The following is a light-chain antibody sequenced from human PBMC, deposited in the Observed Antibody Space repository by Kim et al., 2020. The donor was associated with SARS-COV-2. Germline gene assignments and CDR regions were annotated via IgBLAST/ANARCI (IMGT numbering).Light chain of an antibody. CDR2: SNS. V-gene: IGLV1-44*01. CDR1: SSSIERNA. J-gene: IGLJ2*01. Sequence: GQRVTISCSGRSSSIERNAVSWEQQVPGTAPKFLIYSNSRRPSGVPDRVSGSSSGTAASLAISGLQSEDEADYYCASWDDSLHGPVFGGGTQLTVL. CDR3: ASWDDSLHGPV.